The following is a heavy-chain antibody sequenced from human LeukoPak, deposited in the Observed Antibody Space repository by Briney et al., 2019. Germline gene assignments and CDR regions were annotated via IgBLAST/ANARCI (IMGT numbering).Heavy chain of an antibody. J-gene: IGHJ4*02. CDR1: GFTLSSYW. CDR2: IKSDGSRT. V-gene: IGHV3-74*01. D-gene: IGHD3-10*01. Sequence: PGGSLRLSCAASGFTLSSYWMHWVRQAPGKGLVWVSRIKSDGSRTSYADSVKGRFTVSRDTAKNTLYLQMNSLRAEDTAVYYCARTYYGSGSYGNYYFDYWGQGTLVTVSS. CDR3: ARTYYGSGSYGNYYFDY.